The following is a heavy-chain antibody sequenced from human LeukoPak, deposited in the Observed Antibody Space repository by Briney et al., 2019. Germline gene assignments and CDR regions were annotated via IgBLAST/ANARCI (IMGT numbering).Heavy chain of an antibody. CDR1: GGSFSGYY. D-gene: IGHD6-13*01. J-gene: IGHJ4*02. V-gene: IGHV4-34*01. CDR3: ARGIADDY. CDR2: INHSGST. Sequence: SETLSLTCAVYGGSFSGYYWSWIRQPPGKGLEWIGEINHSGSTNYNPSLKSRVTISVDTSKNQFSLKLSSVTAADTAVYYCARGIADDYWGQGTLATVSS.